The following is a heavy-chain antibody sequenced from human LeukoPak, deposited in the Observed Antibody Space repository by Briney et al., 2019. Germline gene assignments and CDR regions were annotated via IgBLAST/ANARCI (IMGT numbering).Heavy chain of an antibody. CDR3: ARASYSYDINGWVPFDY. V-gene: IGHV4-61*02. D-gene: IGHD3-22*01. CDR2: IYTSGST. J-gene: IGHJ4*02. Sequence: SETLSLTCTVSGNSISSGDYYWSWIRQPAGKGREWIGRIYTSGSTNYNPALKSRVTISGNTSKNQFSLRLSSVTAADTAVYYCARASYSYDINGWVPFDYWGQGTLVTVSS. CDR1: GNSISSGDYY.